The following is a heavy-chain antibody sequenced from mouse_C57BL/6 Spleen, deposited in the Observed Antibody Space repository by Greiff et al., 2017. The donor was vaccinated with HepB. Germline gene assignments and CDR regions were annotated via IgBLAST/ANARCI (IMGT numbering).Heavy chain of an antibody. V-gene: IGHV1-39*01. J-gene: IGHJ2*01. Sequence: VHVKQSGPELVKPGASVKISCKASGYSFTDYNMNWVKQSNGKSLEWIGVINPNYGTTSYNQKFKGKATLTVDQSSSTAYMQLNSLTSEDSAVYYCARGGETTVVATGFDYWGQGTTLTVSS. CDR2: INPNYGTT. CDR1: GYSFTDYN. D-gene: IGHD1-1*01. CDR3: ARGGETTVVATGFDY.